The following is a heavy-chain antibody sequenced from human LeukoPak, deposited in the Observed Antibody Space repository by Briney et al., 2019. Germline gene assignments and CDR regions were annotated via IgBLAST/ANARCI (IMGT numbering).Heavy chain of an antibody. J-gene: IGHJ4*02. V-gene: IGHV3-53*01. CDR3: SSQPAVLDLDC. Sequence: PGGSLRLSCAASGFTVSSSYMSWVRQAPGKGLEWVSLIYSGGSTYYAASVKGRFTISRDNAKNSLYLQMRGLRVEDTAVYYCSSQPAVLDLDCWGQGALVTVSS. CDR1: GFTVSSSY. D-gene: IGHD2/OR15-2a*01. CDR2: IYSGGST.